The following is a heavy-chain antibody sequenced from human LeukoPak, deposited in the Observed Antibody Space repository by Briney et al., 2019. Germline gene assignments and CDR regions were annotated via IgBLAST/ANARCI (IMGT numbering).Heavy chain of an antibody. Sequence: GASVKVSCKASGYTFTSYGISWVRQAPGQGLEWMGWISAYNGNTNYAQKLQGRVTMTTDTSTSTAYMELRSLRSDDTAVYYCARSVGILTGYYPPRWWGQGTLVTVSS. V-gene: IGHV1-18*01. CDR2: ISAYNGNT. J-gene: IGHJ4*02. D-gene: IGHD3-9*01. CDR1: GYTFTSYG. CDR3: ARSVGILTGYYPPRW.